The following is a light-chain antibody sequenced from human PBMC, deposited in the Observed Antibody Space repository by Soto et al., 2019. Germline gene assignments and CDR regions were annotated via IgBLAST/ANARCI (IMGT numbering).Light chain of an antibody. V-gene: IGKV1-39*01. Sequence: DIQMTQSPASLSASVGDRVTITCRASQTIINYLNWYQQKPGKAPKLLIYAASSLQSGGPSRFSGSGSGTEFTLTISSLQPDDFATYYCQQYNSYSITFGQGTRLEIK. CDR3: QQYNSYSIT. CDR2: AAS. CDR1: QTIINY. J-gene: IGKJ5*01.